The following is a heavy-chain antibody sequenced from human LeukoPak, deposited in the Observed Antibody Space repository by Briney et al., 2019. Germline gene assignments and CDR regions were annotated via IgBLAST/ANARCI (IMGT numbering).Heavy chain of an antibody. CDR3: AKERAGAIWFGYLDY. D-gene: IGHD3-10*01. J-gene: IGHJ4*02. CDR2: IRFNGTNI. CDR1: GFTFSSYA. V-gene: IGHV3-30*02. Sequence: GGSLRLSCVASGFTFSSYAMHWVRQAPGKGLEWVAFIRFNGTNIYYADSVKGRFTISRDNSKSTLYLQMNGLKPEDSAVYYCAKERAGAIWFGYLDYWGQGTLVSVSS.